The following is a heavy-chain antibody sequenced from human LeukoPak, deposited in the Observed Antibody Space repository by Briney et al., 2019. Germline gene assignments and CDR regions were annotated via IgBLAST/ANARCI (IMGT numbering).Heavy chain of an antibody. J-gene: IGHJ6*03. CDR1: GFTFGDYA. V-gene: IGHV3-49*04. CDR3: TRDQYYYYYMDV. Sequence: GGSLRLSCTASGFTFGDYAMSWVRQAPGKGLEWVGFIRSKAYGGTTEYAASVKGRFTISRDDSKSIAYLQMNSLKTEDTAVYYCTRDQYYYYYMDVWGKGTTVTISS. CDR2: IRSKAYGGTT.